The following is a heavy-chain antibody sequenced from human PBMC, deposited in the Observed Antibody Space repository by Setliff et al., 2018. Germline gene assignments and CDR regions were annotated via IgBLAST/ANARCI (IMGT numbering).Heavy chain of an antibody. CDR2: IYYTTNG. V-gene: IGHV4-30-4*08. D-gene: IGHD3-10*01. CDR1: GDSISSGDDF. CDR3: ARGLSRGGY. J-gene: IGHJ4*02. Sequence: TLSLTCTVSGDSISSGDDFWSWIRQPPGKGLEWIGSIYYTTNGHYNPSLKSRVTISVDTSKNQFSLKLSSVTAADTAVYYCARGLSRGGYWGQGTLVTVSS.